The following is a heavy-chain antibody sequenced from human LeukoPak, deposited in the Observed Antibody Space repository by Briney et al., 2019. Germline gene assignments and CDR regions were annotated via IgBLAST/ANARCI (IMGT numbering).Heavy chain of an antibody. CDR1: GFTFSSYA. D-gene: IGHD3-10*01. J-gene: IGHJ4*02. CDR2: ISGSGGST. V-gene: IGHV3-23*01. CDR3: AKDVVRGVMWYFDY. Sequence: GGSLRLSCAASGFTFSSYAMSWVRQAPEKGLEWVSAISGSGGSTYYADSVKGRFTISRDNSKNTLYLQMNSLRAEDTAVYYCAKDVVRGVMWYFDYWGQGTLVTVSS.